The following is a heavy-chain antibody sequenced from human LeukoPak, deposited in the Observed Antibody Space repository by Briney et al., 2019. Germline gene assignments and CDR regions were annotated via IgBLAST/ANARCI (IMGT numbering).Heavy chain of an antibody. Sequence: ASVTVSCTVSGYTLTELSMHWVRQAPRKGLEWMGGFDPEDGETIYAQKFQGRVTMTEDTSTDTAYMELSSLRSEDTAAYYCATGPGGYWGQGTLVTVSS. V-gene: IGHV1-24*01. J-gene: IGHJ4*02. CDR1: GYTLTELS. CDR3: ATGPGGY. CDR2: FDPEDGET.